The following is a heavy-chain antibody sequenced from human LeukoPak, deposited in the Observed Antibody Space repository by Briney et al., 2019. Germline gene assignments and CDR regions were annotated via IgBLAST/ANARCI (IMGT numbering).Heavy chain of an antibody. J-gene: IGHJ4*02. V-gene: IGHV3-30*03. CDR1: GFTFSSYG. CDR3: AIGTYYYGSGSYV. Sequence: GGSLRLSCAASGFTFSSYGMHWVRQAPGKGLEWVADISYDGSNKYYADSVKGRFTISRDNSKNTLYLQMNSLRAEDTAVYYCAIGTYYYGSGSYVWGQGTLVTVSS. CDR2: ISYDGSNK. D-gene: IGHD3-10*01.